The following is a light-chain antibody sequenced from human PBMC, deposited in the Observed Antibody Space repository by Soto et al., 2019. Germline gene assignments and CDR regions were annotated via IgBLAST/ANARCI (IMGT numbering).Light chain of an antibody. CDR3: ETWDSNTHV. V-gene: IGLV4-60*02. CDR1: SGHSSYI. Sequence: QPVLTQSSSASASLGSSVKLTCTLSSGHSSYIIAWHQQQPGKAPRYLMKLEGSGSYNKGSGVPDRFSGSSSGADRYLTIANLHFADEADYYCETWDSNTHVFGTGTKLTVL. J-gene: IGLJ1*01. CDR2: LEGSGSY.